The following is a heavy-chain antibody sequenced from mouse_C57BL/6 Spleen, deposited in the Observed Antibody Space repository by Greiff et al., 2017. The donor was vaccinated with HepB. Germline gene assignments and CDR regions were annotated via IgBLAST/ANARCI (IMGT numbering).Heavy chain of an antibody. V-gene: IGHV1-4*01. CDR2: INPSSGYT. J-gene: IGHJ2*01. CDR1: GYTFTSYT. D-gene: IGHD2-1*01. Sequence: QVQLKESGAELARPGASVKMSCKASGYTFTSYTMHWVKQRPGQGLEWIGYINPSSGYTKYNQKFKEKATLTDDKSSSTAYMKLSSLTSEDSAVYYCARSIYYGNYEFYYWGQGTTLTVSS. CDR3: ARSIYYGNYEFYY.